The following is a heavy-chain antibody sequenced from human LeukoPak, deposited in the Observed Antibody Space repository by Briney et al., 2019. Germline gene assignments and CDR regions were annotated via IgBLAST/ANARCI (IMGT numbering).Heavy chain of an antibody. CDR1: GGSISGSSYY. V-gene: IGHV4-39*01. J-gene: IGHJ4*02. CDR2: IYYSGST. CDR3: ARNKESNSWYPVFDY. Sequence: SETLSLTCTVSGGSISGSSYYWGWIRQPPGKGLEWIGSIYYSGSTYYNPSLKSRVTISVDTSKNQFSLKLNSVTATDTAVYYCARNKESNSWYPVFDYWGQGTLVTVSS. D-gene: IGHD6-13*01.